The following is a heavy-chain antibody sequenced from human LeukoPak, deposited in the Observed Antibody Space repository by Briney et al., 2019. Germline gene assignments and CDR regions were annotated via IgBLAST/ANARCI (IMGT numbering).Heavy chain of an antibody. CDR2: ISSSSSTI. D-gene: IGHD6-19*01. CDR3: ASESSGCPDY. V-gene: IGHV3-48*01. CDR1: GFTFSSYS. Sequence: PGGSLRLSCAASGFTFSSYSMNWVRQAPGKGLEWVSYISSSSSTIYYADSVKGRFTISRDNAKNSLYLQMNSLRAEDTAVYYCASESSGCPDYWGQGTLVTVSS. J-gene: IGHJ4*02.